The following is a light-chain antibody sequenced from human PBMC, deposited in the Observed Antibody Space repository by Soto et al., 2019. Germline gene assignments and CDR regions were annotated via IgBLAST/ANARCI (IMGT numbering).Light chain of an antibody. CDR2: GAS. CDR1: QSVSSN. CDR3: QQYGSSSWT. Sequence: EIVLAQSPGTLSLSPGERATLSCRASQSVSSNLAWYQQKPGQAPRLLIYGASSRATGIPDRFSGSGSETDFTLTISRLEPEDFAVYYCQQYGSSSWTFGQGTKVDIK. J-gene: IGKJ1*01. V-gene: IGKV3-20*01.